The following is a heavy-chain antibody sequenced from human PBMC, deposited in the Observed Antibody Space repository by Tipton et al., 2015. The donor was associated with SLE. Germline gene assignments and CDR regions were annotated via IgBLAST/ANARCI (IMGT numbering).Heavy chain of an antibody. J-gene: IGHJ4*02. CDR3: ARGLRESYFDY. Sequence: SLRLSCAASGFTFSSYAMSWVRQAPGKGLERVSAISGSGGSTYYADSVKGRFTISRDNSKNTLYLQMNSLRAEDMAVYYCARGLRESYFDYWGQGTLVTVSS. D-gene: IGHD3-10*01. V-gene: IGHV3-23*01. CDR2: ISGSGGST. CDR1: GFTFSSYA.